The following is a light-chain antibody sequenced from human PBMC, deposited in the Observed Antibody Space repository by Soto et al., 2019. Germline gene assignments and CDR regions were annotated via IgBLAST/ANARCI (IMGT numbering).Light chain of an antibody. CDR3: QPYGRTPYT. CDR2: GAS. V-gene: IGKV3-20*01. CDR1: QSVSSSY. Sequence: EIVLTQSPGTLSLSPGERATLSCRASQSVSSSYLAWYQHKPGQAPRLLIYGASSRATGIPDRFSGSGSGTDFTLTIRRLEPEDFAVYYCQPYGRTPYTFGQGTKLEIK. J-gene: IGKJ2*01.